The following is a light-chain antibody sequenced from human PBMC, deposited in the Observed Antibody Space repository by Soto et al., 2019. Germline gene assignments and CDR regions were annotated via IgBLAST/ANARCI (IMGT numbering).Light chain of an antibody. J-gene: IGLJ1*01. V-gene: IGLV2-14*01. CDR3: SSYSSSSIPYV. CDR2: EVT. CDR1: SSDVGFYKY. Sequence: QSVLTQPASVSGSPGQSIAISCTGTSSDVGFYKYVSWYQRHPGKAPKLMIYEVTNRPSGVSGRFSGSKSGNTASLTISGLQAEDEAHYFCSSYSSSSIPYVFGTGTKVTVL.